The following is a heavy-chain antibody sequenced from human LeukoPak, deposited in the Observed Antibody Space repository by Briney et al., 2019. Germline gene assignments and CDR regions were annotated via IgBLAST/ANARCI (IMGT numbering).Heavy chain of an antibody. CDR3: ARDVFGDYYFDY. Sequence: ASVKVSCKASGYTFTGYYMHWVRQAPGRGLEWMGIINPSGGSTSYAQKFQGRVTMTRDTSTSTVYMELSSLRSEDTAVHYCARDVFGDYYFDYWGQGTLVTVSS. J-gene: IGHJ4*02. CDR2: INPSGGST. V-gene: IGHV1-46*01. D-gene: IGHD3-10*01. CDR1: GYTFTGYY.